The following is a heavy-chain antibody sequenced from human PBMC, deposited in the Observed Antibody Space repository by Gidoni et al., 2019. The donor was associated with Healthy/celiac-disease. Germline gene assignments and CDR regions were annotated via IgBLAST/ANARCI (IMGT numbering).Heavy chain of an antibody. CDR2: ISSSSSTI. D-gene: IGHD3-16*01. CDR1: GFTFSSYS. CDR3: ARDMMANEGYYYGMDV. Sequence: EVQLVESGGGLVQPGGSLRLSCAASGFTFSSYSMNWVRQAPGKGLEWVSYISSSSSTIYYADSVKGRFTISRDNAKNSLYLQMNSLRDEDTAVYYCARDMMANEGYYYGMDVWGQGTTVTVSS. J-gene: IGHJ6*02. V-gene: IGHV3-48*02.